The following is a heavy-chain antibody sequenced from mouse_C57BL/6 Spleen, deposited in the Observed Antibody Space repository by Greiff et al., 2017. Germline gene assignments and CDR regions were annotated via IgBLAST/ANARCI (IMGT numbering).Heavy chain of an antibody. CDR3: ASNYGSTCPLYAMGY. D-gene: IGHD1-1*01. CDR1: GYTFTSYW. V-gene: IGHV1-69*01. J-gene: IGHJ4*01. Sequence: QVQLKEPGAELVMPGASVKLSCKASGYTFTSYWMHWVKQRPGQGLEWIGEIDPSDSYTNYNQKFKGKSTLTVDKSSSTAYMKLSNLTTEDSAVSYGASNYGSTCPLYAMGYWGQGTSVTVSS. CDR2: IDPSDSYT.